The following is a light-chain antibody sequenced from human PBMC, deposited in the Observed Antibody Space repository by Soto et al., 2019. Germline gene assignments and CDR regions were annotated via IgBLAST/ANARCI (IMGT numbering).Light chain of an antibody. CDR2: IAS. V-gene: IGKV3-15*01. CDR1: QSISFN. J-gene: IGKJ1*01. Sequence: EIVVTQSPAALSLSPGERVTVSCRASQSISFNLAWYQQKPCQAPRLLIYIASTRAAGIPARFSGSGSGTEFTLTISSLQSEDSAIYYCQQYNNLPLTFGQGTKVDI. CDR3: QQYNNLPLT.